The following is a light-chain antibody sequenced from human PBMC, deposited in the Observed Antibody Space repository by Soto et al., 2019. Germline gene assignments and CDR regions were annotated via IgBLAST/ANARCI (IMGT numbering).Light chain of an antibody. CDR3: QQYNTFWT. J-gene: IGKJ1*01. CDR2: KAS. Sequence: DIQMTQSPSTLSASVGDRVSITCRASQSISSWLAWYQQKQGKDPKILIYKASSLESGVPSRFSGSGSGTEFTLTLSSLQPDDSATYYCQQYNTFWTFGQGTKVK. V-gene: IGKV1-5*03. CDR1: QSISSW.